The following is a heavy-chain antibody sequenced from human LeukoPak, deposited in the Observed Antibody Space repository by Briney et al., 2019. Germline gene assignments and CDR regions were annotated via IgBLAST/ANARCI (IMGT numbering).Heavy chain of an antibody. D-gene: IGHD4-11*01. J-gene: IGHJ4*02. CDR3: ARPTVTTQWYFDY. CDR2: IYPSGST. V-gene: IGHV4-38-2*01. Sequence: SETLSLTCAVSGYSISSGYYWGWIRQPPGKGLEWIAIIYPSGSTYYNPSLKSRVTISVDTSKNQFSLKMTSVTAADTAVYYCARPTVTTQWYFDYWGQGTLVTVSS. CDR1: GYSISSGYY.